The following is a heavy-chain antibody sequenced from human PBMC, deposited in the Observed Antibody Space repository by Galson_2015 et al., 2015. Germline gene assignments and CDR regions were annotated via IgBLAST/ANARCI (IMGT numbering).Heavy chain of an antibody. CDR2: IYYSGST. D-gene: IGHD2-2*01. Sequence: SETLSLTCTVSGGSISSCYWSWIRQPPGKGLEWIGYIYYSGSTNYNPSLKSRVTISVDTSKNQFSLKLSSVTAADTAVYYCARQRQYGVDAFDIWGQGTMVTVSS. CDR1: GGSISSCY. CDR3: ARQRQYGVDAFDI. V-gene: IGHV4-59*01. J-gene: IGHJ3*02.